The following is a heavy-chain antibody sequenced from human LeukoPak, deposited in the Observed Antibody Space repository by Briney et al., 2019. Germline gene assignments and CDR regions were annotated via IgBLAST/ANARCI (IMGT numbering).Heavy chain of an antibody. CDR1: GGTFSSYA. J-gene: IGHJ5*02. CDR3: ASWRWGAAGFDP. CDR2: IIPIFGTA. D-gene: IGHD6-13*01. Sequence: GASVKVSCKASGGTFSSYAISWVRQAPGQGLEWMGVIIPIFGTANYAQKFQGRVTITADESTSTAYMELSSLRSEDTAVYYCASWRWGAAGFDPWGQGTLVTVSS. V-gene: IGHV1-69*01.